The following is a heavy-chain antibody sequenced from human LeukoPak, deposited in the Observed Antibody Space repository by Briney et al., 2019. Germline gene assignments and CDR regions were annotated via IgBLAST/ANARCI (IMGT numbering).Heavy chain of an antibody. D-gene: IGHD5-24*01. CDR3: TAPERGDYGDY. CDR2: IKSKTDGGTT. V-gene: IGHV3-15*01. J-gene: IGHJ4*02. Sequence: PGGSLRLSCAASGFTFSNAWMSWVRQAPGKGLEWVGRIKSKTDGGTTDYAAPVKGRFTISRDDSKNTLYLQMNSLKTEDTAVYYCTAPERGDYGDYWGQGTLATVSS. CDR1: GFTFSNAW.